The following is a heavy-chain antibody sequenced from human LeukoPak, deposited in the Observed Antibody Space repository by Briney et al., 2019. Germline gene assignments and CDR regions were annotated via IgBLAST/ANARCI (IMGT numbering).Heavy chain of an antibody. CDR1: GFTFSSYS. V-gene: IGHV3-21*01. CDR3: ARLVVAASNYYYYYMDV. D-gene: IGHD2-15*01. Sequence: PGGSLRLSCAASGFTFSSYSMNWVRQAPGKGLEWVSSISSSSSYIYYADSVKGRFTISRDNAKNSLYLQMNSLRAEDTAVYYCARLVVAASNYYYYYMDVWGKGTTVTVSS. J-gene: IGHJ6*03. CDR2: ISSSSSYI.